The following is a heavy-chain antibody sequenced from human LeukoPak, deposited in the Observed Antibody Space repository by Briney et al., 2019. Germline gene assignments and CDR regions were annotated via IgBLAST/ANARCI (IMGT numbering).Heavy chain of an antibody. J-gene: IGHJ4*02. Sequence: ASVKVSCKASGYTFTSYGISWVRQAPGQGLEWMGWISAYNGNTNYAQKLQGRVTMTTDTSTSTAYMELRSLRSDDTAVYYCARAPYGSGSYHFDYWGQGTLVTVSS. CDR2: ISAYNGNT. CDR3: ARAPYGSGSYHFDY. CDR1: GYTFTSYG. V-gene: IGHV1-18*01. D-gene: IGHD3-10*01.